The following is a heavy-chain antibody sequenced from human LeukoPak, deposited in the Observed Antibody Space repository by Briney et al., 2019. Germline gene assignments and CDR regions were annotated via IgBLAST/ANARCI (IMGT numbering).Heavy chain of an antibody. CDR1: GGSISSSSYY. D-gene: IGHD4-17*01. V-gene: IGHV4-39*07. CDR3: ARDHTVTTFPYGMDV. CDR2: IYYSGST. Sequence: SETLSLTCTVSGGSISSSSYYWGWIRQPPGKGLEWIGSIYYSGSTYYNPSLKSRVTISVDTSKNQFSLKLSSVTAADTAVYYCARDHTVTTFPYGMDVWGQGTTVTVSS. J-gene: IGHJ6*02.